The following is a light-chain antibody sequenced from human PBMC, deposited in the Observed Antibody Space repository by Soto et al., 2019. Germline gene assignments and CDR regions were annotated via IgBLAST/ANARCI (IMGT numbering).Light chain of an antibody. J-gene: IGLJ1*01. CDR1: SSDVGGYNY. V-gene: IGLV2-8*01. CDR2: EVI. CDR3: SSYAGSNTPYV. Sequence: QSDLTQPPSASGSPGQSVTISCTGTSSDVGGYNYVSWYQQHPGKAPKLLIYEVIKRPSGVPDRFSASRSGNTASLTVSGLQAEDESDYYCSSYAGSNTPYVFGTGTKLTVL.